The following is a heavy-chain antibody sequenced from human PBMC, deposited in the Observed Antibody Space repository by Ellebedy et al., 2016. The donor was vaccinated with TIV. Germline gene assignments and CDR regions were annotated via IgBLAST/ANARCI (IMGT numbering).Heavy chain of an antibody. V-gene: IGHV1-69*13. J-gene: IGHJ4*02. CDR1: GYTFTSYD. D-gene: IGHD6-19*01. CDR2: IIPIFGTA. CDR3: ARLVAVAGPGGVDY. Sequence: SVKVSXXASGYTFTSYDINWVRQAPGQGLEWMGGIIPIFGTANYAQKFQGRVTITADESTSTAYMELSSLRSEDTAVYYCARLVAVAGPGGVDYWGQGTLVTVSS.